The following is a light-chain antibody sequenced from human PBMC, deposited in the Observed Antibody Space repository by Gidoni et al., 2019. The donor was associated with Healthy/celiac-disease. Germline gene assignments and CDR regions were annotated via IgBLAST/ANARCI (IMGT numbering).Light chain of an antibody. CDR1: QSLSSY. CDR2: AAS. V-gene: IGKV1-39*01. J-gene: IGKJ3*01. Sequence: DIQMTQSPSSLSASGGDRVTITCRASQSLSSYLNWYQQKPGKAPKLLIYAASSLQSGVPSRFSGSGSGTDFTLTISSLQPEDFATYYCQQSYSTPLFGPGTKVDIK. CDR3: QQSYSTPL.